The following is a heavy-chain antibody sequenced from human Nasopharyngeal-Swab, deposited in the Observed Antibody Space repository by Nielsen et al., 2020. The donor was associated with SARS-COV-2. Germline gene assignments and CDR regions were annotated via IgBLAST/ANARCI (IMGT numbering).Heavy chain of an antibody. J-gene: IGHJ6*02. CDR3: ASPGQWELPYPDYYGMDV. Sequence: SVKVSCKASGGTFSSYAIGWVRQAPGQGLEWMGGIIPIFGTANYAQKFQGRVTITADESTSTAYMELSSLRSEDTAVYYCASPGQWELPYPDYYGMDVWGQGTTVTVSS. V-gene: IGHV1-69*13. CDR1: GGTFSSYA. D-gene: IGHD1-26*01. CDR2: IIPIFGTA.